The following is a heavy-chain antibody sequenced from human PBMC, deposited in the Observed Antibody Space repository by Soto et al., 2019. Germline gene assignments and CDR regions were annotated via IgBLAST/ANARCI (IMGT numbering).Heavy chain of an antibody. CDR2: IYDSGST. D-gene: IGHD4-17*01. V-gene: IGHV4-31*03. J-gene: IGHJ6*02. CDR1: GGSISSGGYY. CDR3: ARATTVTSSFFYYGLDV. Sequence: PSETLSLTCTVSGGSISSGGYYWSWIRQHPGKGLEWIGYIYDSGSTYYNPSLKSRVTISGDTSKNQFSLILSSVTAADSASYFCARATTVTSSFFYYGLDVWGQGTTVTVSS.